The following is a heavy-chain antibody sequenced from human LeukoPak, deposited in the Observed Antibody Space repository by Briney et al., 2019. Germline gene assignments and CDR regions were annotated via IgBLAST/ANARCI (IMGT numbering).Heavy chain of an antibody. D-gene: IGHD3-22*01. CDR3: AKNPYYYDSSGYYFEYFDY. V-gene: IGHV3-23*01. CDR1: GFTFSSYA. Sequence: GGSLRLSCAASGFTFSSYAMSWVRQAPGKGLEWVSAISGSGGSTYYADSVKGRFTISRDNFKNTLYLQMNSLRAEDTAVYYCAKNPYYYDSSGYYFEYFDYWGQGTLVTVSS. CDR2: ISGSGGST. J-gene: IGHJ4*02.